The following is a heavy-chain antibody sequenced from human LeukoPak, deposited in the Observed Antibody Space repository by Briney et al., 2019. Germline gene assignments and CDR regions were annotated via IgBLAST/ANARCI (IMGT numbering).Heavy chain of an antibody. CDR2: ISSSGSTI. CDR1: GFTFSDYY. D-gene: IGHD3-9*01. V-gene: IGHV3-11*01. Sequence: GGSLRLSCAASGFTFSDYYMSWIRQAPGMGLEWVSYISSSGSTIYYADSVKGRFTISRDNAKNSLYLQMNSLRAEDTAVYYCARAYYDILTGYSKYNDYWGQGTLVTVSS. CDR3: ARAYYDILTGYSKYNDY. J-gene: IGHJ4*02.